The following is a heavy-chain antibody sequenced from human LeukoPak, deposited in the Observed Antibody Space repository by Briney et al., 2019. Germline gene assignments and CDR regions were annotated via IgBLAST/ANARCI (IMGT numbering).Heavy chain of an antibody. CDR2: IYHSGTT. CDR1: GGSIITNNYY. J-gene: IGHJ6*03. Sequence: SETLSFTCTVSGGSIITNNYYWGWIRQPPRKGLEWIGTIYHSGTTYYDPSLRSRVTISVDTSNNQFSLKLTSVTAADTATYYCTQNIGGYSHVYYVDVWGKGTTVTVSS. CDR3: TQNIGGYSHVYYVDV. D-gene: IGHD5-18*01. V-gene: IGHV4-39*07.